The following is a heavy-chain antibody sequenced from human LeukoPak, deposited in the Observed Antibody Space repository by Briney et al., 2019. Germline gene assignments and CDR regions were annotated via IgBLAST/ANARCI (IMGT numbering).Heavy chain of an antibody. Sequence: SETLSLTCAVYGGSFSGYYWSWIRQPPGKGLEWIGEINHSGSTNYNPSLKSRVTISVDTSKNQFSLKLSSVTAADTAVYYCARVVAARARNWFDPWGQGTLVTVSS. J-gene: IGHJ5*02. V-gene: IGHV4-34*01. CDR3: ARVVAARARNWFDP. D-gene: IGHD2-15*01. CDR1: GGSFSGYY. CDR2: INHSGST.